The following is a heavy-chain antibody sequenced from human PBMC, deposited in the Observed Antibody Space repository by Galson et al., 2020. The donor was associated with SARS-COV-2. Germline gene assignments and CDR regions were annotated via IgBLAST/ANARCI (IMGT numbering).Heavy chain of an antibody. CDR3: ATSSGVAGPYNWFDP. CDR2: FDPEDGGT. D-gene: IGHD6-19*01. J-gene: IGHJ5*02. V-gene: IGHV1-24*01. Sequence: ASVKVSCKVSGYTLTELSMHWVRQAPGKGLEWMGGFDPEDGGTIYAQKFQGRVTMTEDTSTDTAYMELSSLRSEDTAVYYCATSSGVAGPYNWFDPWGQGTLVTVSS. CDR1: GYTLTELS.